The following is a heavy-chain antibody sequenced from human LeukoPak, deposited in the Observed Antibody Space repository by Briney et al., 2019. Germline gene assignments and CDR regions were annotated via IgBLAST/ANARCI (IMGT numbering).Heavy chain of an antibody. D-gene: IGHD6-19*01. CDR2: ISDSGGGT. J-gene: IGHJ6*03. CDR1: GFTFSSYA. Sequence: HPGGSLRLSCAASGFTFSSYAMTWVRQAPGKGLEWVATISDSGGGTYYADSVKGRFTISRDNSENTLYLQMNSLRAEDTAVYYCAQPGITVAGNSPNYYFMDVWGKGATVTVSS. V-gene: IGHV3-23*01. CDR3: AQPGITVAGNSPNYYFMDV.